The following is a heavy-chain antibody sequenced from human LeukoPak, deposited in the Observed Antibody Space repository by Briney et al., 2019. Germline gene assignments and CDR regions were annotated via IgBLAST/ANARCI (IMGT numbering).Heavy chain of an antibody. CDR2: INAGNGNT. V-gene: IGHV1-3*03. J-gene: IGHJ3*02. Sequence: GASVKVSCKASGYTFTSYAMHWVRQAPGQRLEWMGWINAGNGNTKYSQEFQGRVTITRDTSASTAYMELSSLRSEDMAVYYCARCLVPYNWNDLAFDIWGQGTMVTVSS. CDR1: GYTFTSYA. D-gene: IGHD1-20*01. CDR3: ARCLVPYNWNDLAFDI.